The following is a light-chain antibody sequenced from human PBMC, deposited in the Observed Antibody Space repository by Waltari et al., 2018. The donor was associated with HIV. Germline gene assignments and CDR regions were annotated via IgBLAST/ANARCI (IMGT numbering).Light chain of an antibody. Sequence: NFMLTQPHSVSESPGKTVTVSCTRSSGSIASNYVQWYQQRPGSAPTTVIYGDNQSPSGVPDRCSGSIDSSSNSASLTISGLKTEDEADYYCQSYDSSNHAVFGGGTKLTVL. CDR2: GDN. CDR1: SGSIASNY. CDR3: QSYDSSNHAV. J-gene: IGLJ3*02. V-gene: IGLV6-57*03.